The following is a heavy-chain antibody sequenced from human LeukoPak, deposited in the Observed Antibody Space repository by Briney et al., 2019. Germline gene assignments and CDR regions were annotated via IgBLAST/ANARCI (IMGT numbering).Heavy chain of an antibody. J-gene: IGHJ4*02. D-gene: IGHD3-9*01. Sequence: ASVKVSCKASEYTFTSYDINWVRQAPGQGLEWMGWISAYNGNTNYAQKLQGRVTMTTDTSTSTAYMELRSLRSEDTAVYYCARDAGYFDWLLYFDYWGQGTLVTVSS. V-gene: IGHV1-18*01. CDR3: ARDAGYFDWLLYFDY. CDR1: EYTFTSYD. CDR2: ISAYNGNT.